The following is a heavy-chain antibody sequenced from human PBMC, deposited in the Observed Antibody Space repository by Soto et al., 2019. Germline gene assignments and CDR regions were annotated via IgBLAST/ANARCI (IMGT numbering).Heavy chain of an antibody. CDR3: VKSDYDYVWGSYADYFDY. Sequence: GGSLRLSCAASGLTFRTYIMTWVRQAPGMGLEWVSAISGSGGSTYYADSVKGRFTISRDNSKNRLYLQMNSLRAEDTAIYYCVKSDYDYVWGSYADYFDYWGQATLVTVSS. J-gene: IGHJ4*02. CDR1: GLTFRTYI. CDR2: ISGSGGST. V-gene: IGHV3-23*01. D-gene: IGHD3-16*01.